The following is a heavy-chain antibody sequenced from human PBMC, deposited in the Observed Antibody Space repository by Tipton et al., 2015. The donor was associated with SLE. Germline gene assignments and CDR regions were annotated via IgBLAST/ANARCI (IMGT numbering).Heavy chain of an antibody. V-gene: IGHV3-48*01. D-gene: IGHD5-18*01. J-gene: IGHJ3*02. CDR2: ISSSSTI. CDR1: GFTFSSYS. CDR3: ARDRELWSLGAFDI. Sequence: SLRLSCAASGFTFSSYSMNWVRQAPGKGLEWVSYISSSSTIYYADSVKGRFTISRDNSKNTLYLQMNSLRAEDTAVYYCARDRELWSLGAFDIWGQGTMVTVSS.